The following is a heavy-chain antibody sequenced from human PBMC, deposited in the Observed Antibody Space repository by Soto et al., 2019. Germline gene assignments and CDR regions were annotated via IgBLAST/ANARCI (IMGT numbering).Heavy chain of an antibody. CDR2: IYYSGST. CDR3: ARHPIVGTTLYFDY. V-gene: IGHV4-39*01. Sequence: ETLSPTCTVSAGSISSSCPYWDRHRQPPGKGLEWLAYIYYSGSTYYNPSLKSRITISMDTSKNQVSLRLTSVTAADTAVYYCARHPIVGTTLYFDYWGRGTLVTVSS. D-gene: IGHD1-26*01. CDR1: AGSISSSCPY. J-gene: IGHJ4*02.